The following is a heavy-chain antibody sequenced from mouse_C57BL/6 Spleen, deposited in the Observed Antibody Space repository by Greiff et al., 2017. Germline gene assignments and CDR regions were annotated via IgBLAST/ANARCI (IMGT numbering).Heavy chain of an antibody. J-gene: IGHJ2*01. V-gene: IGHV5-4*01. D-gene: IGHD2-1*01. CDR3: AREGYGNYPYYFDY. Sequence: EVMLVESGGGLVKPGGSLKLSCAASGFTFSSYAMSWVRQTPEKRLEWVATISDGGSYTYYPDNVKGRFTISRDNAKNNLYLQMSHLKSEDTAMYYCAREGYGNYPYYFDYWGQGTTLTVSS. CDR2: ISDGGSYT. CDR1: GFTFSSYA.